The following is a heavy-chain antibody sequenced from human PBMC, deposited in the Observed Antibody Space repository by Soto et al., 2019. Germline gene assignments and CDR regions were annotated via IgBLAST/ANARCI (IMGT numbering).Heavy chain of an antibody. CDR1: GYTFTGHY. CDR2: IGPESGAT. J-gene: IGHJ4*02. V-gene: IGHV1-2*02. CDR3: GRGRSGQIVVFY. Sequence: ASVKVSCKASGYTFTGHYIHWVRQAPEQGPEWMGEIGPESGATRYAQKFQGRVTMTRDTSITTVYLELKNLSPDDTAVYYCGRGRSGQIVVFYWGQGTPVTVS. D-gene: IGHD1-26*01.